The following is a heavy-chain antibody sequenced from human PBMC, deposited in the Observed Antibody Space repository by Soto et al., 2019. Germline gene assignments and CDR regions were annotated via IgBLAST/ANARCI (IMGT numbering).Heavy chain of an antibody. CDR2: IIPSFGTA. D-gene: IGHD4-4*01. V-gene: IGHV1-69*12. Sequence: QVQLVQSGAEVKKPGSSVKVSCKASGGTFSSYAISWVRQAPGQGLEWMGGIIPSFGTADYAQKFQGRVTTTADDSTSTASMELRSLGSEDTAVYYCARDGGVYDYSPFDYWGPGTLVTVS. J-gene: IGHJ4*02. CDR1: GGTFSSYA. CDR3: ARDGGVYDYSPFDY.